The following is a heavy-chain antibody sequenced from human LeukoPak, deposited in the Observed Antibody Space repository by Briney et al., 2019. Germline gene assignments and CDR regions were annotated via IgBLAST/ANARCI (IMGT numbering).Heavy chain of an antibody. V-gene: IGHV4-4*02. J-gene: IGHJ6*02. Sequence: SGTLSLTCAVSGGSISSSNWWSWVRQPPGKGLEWIGEIYHSGSTNYNPSLKSRVTISVDKSKNQFSLKLSSVTAADTAVYYCARVGGDIVVVVAATRGYYYGMDVWGQGTTVTVSS. CDR2: IYHSGST. CDR3: ARVGGDIVVVVAATRGYYYGMDV. D-gene: IGHD2-15*01. CDR1: GGSISSSNW.